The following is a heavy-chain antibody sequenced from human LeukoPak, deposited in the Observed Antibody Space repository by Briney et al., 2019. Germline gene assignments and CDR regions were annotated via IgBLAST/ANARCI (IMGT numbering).Heavy chain of an antibody. V-gene: IGHV3-11*06. CDR2: ISSSSSYT. Sequence: GGSLRLSCAASGFTFSDYYMSWIRQAPGKGLEGVSYISSSSSYTNYADSVKGRFTISRDNAKNSLYLQMNSLRAEDTAVYYCARTPGTYYYGSGRPEDFDYWGQGTLVTVSS. D-gene: IGHD3-10*01. CDR3: ARTPGTYYYGSGRPEDFDY. J-gene: IGHJ4*02. CDR1: GFTFSDYY.